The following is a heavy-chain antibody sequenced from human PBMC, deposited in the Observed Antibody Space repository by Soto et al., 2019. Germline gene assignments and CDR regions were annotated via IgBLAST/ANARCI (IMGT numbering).Heavy chain of an antibody. J-gene: IGHJ4*02. Sequence: QVQLVESGGGLVKPGGSLRLSCAASGFTFSDLYMSRIRQAPEKGLEWISYISSSGDYANYADSVKGRFTISRDNTKNSLYLQMNSLRADDMAMYYCARDRGAVAGQYFDYWGQGILVTVSS. CDR2: ISSSGDYA. CDR1: GFTFSDLY. V-gene: IGHV3-11*05. CDR3: ARDRGAVAGQYFDY. D-gene: IGHD6-19*01.